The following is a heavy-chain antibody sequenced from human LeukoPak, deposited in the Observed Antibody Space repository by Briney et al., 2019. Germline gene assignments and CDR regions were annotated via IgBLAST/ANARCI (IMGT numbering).Heavy chain of an antibody. D-gene: IGHD2-2*01. CDR3: AKEPREYCSSTSCPNWLDP. CDR2: ISGSGGTT. V-gene: IGHV3-23*01. CDR1: GFTFSTYA. J-gene: IGHJ5*02. Sequence: PGGSLSLSCAASGFTFSTYAMSWVRQAPGKGLEWVSAISGSGGTTYYADSVKGRFTIPRDNSKNTLYLQMNSLRADDTAVYYCAKEPREYCSSTSCPNWLDPWGQGTLVTVSS.